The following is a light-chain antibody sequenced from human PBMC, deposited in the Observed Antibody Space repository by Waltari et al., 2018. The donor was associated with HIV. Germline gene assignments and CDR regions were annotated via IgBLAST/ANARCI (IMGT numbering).Light chain of an antibody. CDR2: WAS. CDR1: QSLLYSSDNKNY. J-gene: IGKJ4*01. CDR3: QQYYSTLALT. Sequence: DIVMTQSPDSLAVSLGERATINCKSSQSLLYSSDNKNYLAWYQQKPGQPPKLLIYWASTRESGVPERFSVSGSGTDFTLTINSLQAEDVAVYYCQQYYSTLALTFGGGTKVEIK. V-gene: IGKV4-1*01.